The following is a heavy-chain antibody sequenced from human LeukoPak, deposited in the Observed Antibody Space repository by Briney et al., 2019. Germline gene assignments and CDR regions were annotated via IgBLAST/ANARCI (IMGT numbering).Heavy chain of an antibody. J-gene: IGHJ6*03. Sequence: GGSLRLSCAASGFTFDDYGMSWVRQAPGKGLEGVSGINWNGGSTGYADSVKGRFTISRDNAKNSLYLQMNSLRAEDTALYYCARSGCSSTSCFGVYYYYYYMDVWGKGTTVTVSS. CDR2: INWNGGST. CDR3: ARSGCSSTSCFGVYYYYYYMDV. CDR1: GFTFDDYG. D-gene: IGHD2-2*01. V-gene: IGHV3-20*04.